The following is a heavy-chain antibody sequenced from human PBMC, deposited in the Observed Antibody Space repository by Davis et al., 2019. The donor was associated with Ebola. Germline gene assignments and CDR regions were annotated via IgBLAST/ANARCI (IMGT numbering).Heavy chain of an antibody. J-gene: IGHJ3*02. CDR3: ARTSIVGTTTTASDI. CDR2: ISAYHGNT. D-gene: IGHD1-26*01. V-gene: IGHV1-18*01. Sequence: ASVKVSCKASGYTFKNSAISWVRQAPGQGLEWMGWISAYHGNTAYAQILQGRVTMTTDTSTGTAYMELRSLRSDDTAVYFCARTSIVGTTTTASDIWGQGTKVTVSS. CDR1: GYTFKNSA.